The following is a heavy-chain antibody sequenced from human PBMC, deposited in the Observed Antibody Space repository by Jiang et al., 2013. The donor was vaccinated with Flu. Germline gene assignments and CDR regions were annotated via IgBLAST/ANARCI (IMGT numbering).Heavy chain of an antibody. J-gene: IGHJ4*02. V-gene: IGHV3-21*01. D-gene: IGHD3-3*01. CDR3: TRDNPHFGVFDS. CDR1: GFSFSSFG. CDR2: ISISSDYI. Sequence: VQLVESGGGLVKPGGSLTLSCAASGFSFSSFGVNWVRQAPGRGLEWVSSISISSDYIYYADSVKGRFTVSRDNAKNSLDLQMSSLRAEDTAVYYCTRDNPHFGVFDSWGQGTLVTVSS.